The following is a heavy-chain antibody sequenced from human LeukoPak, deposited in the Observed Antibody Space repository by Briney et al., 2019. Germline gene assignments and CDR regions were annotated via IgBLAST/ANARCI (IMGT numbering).Heavy chain of an antibody. CDR1: GFPFSRYA. CDR3: AKTTQGYCSGGSCPSLDDAFDI. CDR2: ISGSGGST. V-gene: IGHV3-23*01. Sequence: GGSLRLSCAASGFPFSRYAMSWVRQAPGKGLEWVSAISGSGGSTYYADSVKGRFTISRDNSKNTLYLQMNSLRAEDTAVYYCAKTTQGYCSGGSCPSLDDAFDIWGQGTMVTVSS. J-gene: IGHJ3*02. D-gene: IGHD2-15*01.